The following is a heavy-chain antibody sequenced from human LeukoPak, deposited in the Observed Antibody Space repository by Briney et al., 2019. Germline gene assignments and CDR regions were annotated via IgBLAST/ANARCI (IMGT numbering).Heavy chain of an antibody. D-gene: IGHD3-3*01. V-gene: IGHV3-7*01. CDR1: GFIFNNYW. CDR3: ARSGFWSGSHWFGP. Sequence: PGGSLRLSCAASGFIFNNYWMSWVRQAPGKGLEWVANVKQDGSEKNYVDSVKGRFTISRDNAKNSLYLQMNSLRVEDTAVYYCARSGFWSGSHWFGPWGQGALVTVSS. J-gene: IGHJ5*02. CDR2: VKQDGSEK.